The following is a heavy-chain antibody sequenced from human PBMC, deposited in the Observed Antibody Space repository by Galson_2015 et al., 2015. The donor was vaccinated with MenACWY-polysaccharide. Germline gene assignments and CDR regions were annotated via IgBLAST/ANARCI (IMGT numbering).Heavy chain of an antibody. CDR1: GFTFSSHW. CDR3: ARDPDTSSIVDNNYCGKGGPSSYYPQY. CDR2: INEHGSPM. J-gene: IGHJ4*02. Sequence: SLRLSCAASGFTFSSHWMSWVRQAPGKRLEWVANINEHGSPMYYADSVKGRFTISRDNAKNSLYLQMNTLRVEDTAVYYCARDPDTSSIVDNNYCGKGGPSSYYPQYWGQGTLVTVSS. V-gene: IGHV3-7*01. D-gene: IGHD3-3*01.